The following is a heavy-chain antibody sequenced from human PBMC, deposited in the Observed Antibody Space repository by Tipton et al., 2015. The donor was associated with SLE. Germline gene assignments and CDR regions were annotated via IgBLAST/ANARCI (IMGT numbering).Heavy chain of an antibody. V-gene: IGHV5-51*03. CDR2: IYPGDSDT. Sequence: QLVQSGAEVKKPGESLKISCKGSGYSFTSYWIGWVRQMPGKGLEWMGIIYPGDSDTRYSPSFQGQVTISADKSISTAYLQWSSLKASDTAMYYCAREFAYSGGWYTWFDPWGQGTLVTVSS. J-gene: IGHJ5*02. CDR3: AREFAYSGGWYTWFDP. D-gene: IGHD6-19*01. CDR1: GYSFTSYW.